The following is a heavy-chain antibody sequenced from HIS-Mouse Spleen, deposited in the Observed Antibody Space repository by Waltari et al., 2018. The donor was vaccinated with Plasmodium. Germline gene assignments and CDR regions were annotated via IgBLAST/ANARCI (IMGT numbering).Heavy chain of an antibody. CDR1: GGSISGYY. Sequence: QVQLQQWGAGLLKPSETLSLTCAVYGGSISGYYWSWIRQPPGKGLEWIGEINHSGSTNDIPSLKSLVTISVDTSKNQFALKLISLTAAATAVYYCARSGSGSYYYWGQGTLVTVSS. CDR3: ARSGSGSYYY. J-gene: IGHJ4*02. D-gene: IGHD3-10*01. V-gene: IGHV4-34*01. CDR2: INHSGST.